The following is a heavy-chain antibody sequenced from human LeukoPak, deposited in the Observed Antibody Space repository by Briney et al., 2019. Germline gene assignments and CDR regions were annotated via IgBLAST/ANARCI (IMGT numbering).Heavy chain of an antibody. J-gene: IGHJ6*03. V-gene: IGHV4-4*02. Sequence: PSGTLSLTCAVSGGSITSANWWSWVRQSPGKGPEWIGEIYHTGNTNYNPSLNSRVSISLDTSKNQFSLRLTSVTAADTAVYFCARDVNGSDLHYYHMDVWGKGTTVTVSS. CDR1: GGSITSANW. D-gene: IGHD6-25*01. CDR2: IYHTGNT. CDR3: ARDVNGSDLHYYHMDV.